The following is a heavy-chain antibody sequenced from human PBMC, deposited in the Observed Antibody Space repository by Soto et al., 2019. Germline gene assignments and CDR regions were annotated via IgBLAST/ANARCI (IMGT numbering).Heavy chain of an antibody. Sequence: KPSETLSLTCAVSGYSIRNGYYWGWIRQPPGKGLEWIGSMYHSGIAYYNPSLQSRVAISIDTSKNQFSLKLISVTATDTAVYYCARDYEYYYDNSAGYSRPFDFWGQGILVTVSS. V-gene: IGHV4-38-2*02. CDR3: ARDYEYYYDNSAGYSRPFDF. J-gene: IGHJ4*02. CDR2: MYHSGIA. D-gene: IGHD3-22*01. CDR1: GYSIRNGYY.